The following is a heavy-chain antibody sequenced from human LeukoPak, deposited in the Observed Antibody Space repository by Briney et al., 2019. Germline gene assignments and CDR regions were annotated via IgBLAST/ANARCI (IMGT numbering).Heavy chain of an antibody. J-gene: IGHJ6*02. CDR3: ARVIRDGFYYYYGMDV. Sequence: ASVKVSCKASGYTFTSYGISWVRQAPRQGLEWMGWISAYNGNTNYAQKFQGRVTITRDTSASTAYMELSSLRSEDTAVYYCARVIRDGFYYYYGMDVWGQGTTVTVSS. CDR1: GYTFTSYG. D-gene: IGHD3-10*01. CDR2: ISAYNGNT. V-gene: IGHV1-18*01.